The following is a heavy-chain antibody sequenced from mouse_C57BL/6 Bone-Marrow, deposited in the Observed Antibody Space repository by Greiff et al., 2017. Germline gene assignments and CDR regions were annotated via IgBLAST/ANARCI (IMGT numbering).Heavy chain of an antibody. V-gene: IGHV1-82*01. Sequence: QVQLQQSGPELVKPGASVKISCKASGYAFSSSWMNWVKQRPGKGLEWIGRIYPGAGDTNYNGKFKGKATLTADKSSSTAYMQLSSLTSEDSAVYFCAREGYYGIWGQGTLVTVSA. CDR2: IYPGAGDT. CDR3: AREGYYGI. J-gene: IGHJ3*01. D-gene: IGHD1-1*01. CDR1: GYAFSSSW.